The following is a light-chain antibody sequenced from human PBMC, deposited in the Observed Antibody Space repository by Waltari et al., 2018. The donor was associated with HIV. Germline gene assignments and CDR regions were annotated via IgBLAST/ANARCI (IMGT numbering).Light chain of an antibody. CDR2: SNT. CDR3: SAWDVTLNGLV. J-gene: IGLJ2*01. CDR1: SSNIGSRS. Sequence: QSLLTQSPSASGTPGQRVNISCFGTSSNIGSRSVNWYQHFPGTPPKRLIFSNTERPSGVPDRFSGSKSGTSASLAISGLHSQDEADYYCSAWDVTLNGLVFGGGTKLSVL. V-gene: IGLV1-44*01.